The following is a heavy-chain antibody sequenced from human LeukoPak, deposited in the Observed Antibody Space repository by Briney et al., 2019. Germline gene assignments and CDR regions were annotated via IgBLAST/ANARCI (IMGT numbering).Heavy chain of an antibody. D-gene: IGHD3-3*01. Sequence: GRPLRLSCAASGFVFSNYAMHWVRQAPGKGPECVSYITGRSTTIYYADSVKGRFTISRDNAKNSLYLQMNSLRAEDTAVYYCARDAPYYDFWSGYPLYYYMDVWGKGTTVTVSS. CDR3: ARDAPYYDFWSGYPLYYYMDV. V-gene: IGHV3-48*04. CDR1: GFVFSNYA. CDR2: ITGRSTTI. J-gene: IGHJ6*03.